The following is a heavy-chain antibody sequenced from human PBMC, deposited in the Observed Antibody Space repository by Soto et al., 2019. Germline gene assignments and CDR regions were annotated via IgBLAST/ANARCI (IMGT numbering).Heavy chain of an antibody. V-gene: IGHV3-48*01. Sequence: EVQLVESGGGLVQPGGSLRLSCAASGFSFSHYGMNWVRQAPGKGLEWVSYISTSSSNIYYADSVKGRFTISRDNAKNSLSLQMNSLRAADTAVYYCARETSTGNYYMDVWGKGTTVTVSS. J-gene: IGHJ6*03. CDR3: ARETSTGNYYMDV. CDR2: ISTSSSNI. D-gene: IGHD2-2*01. CDR1: GFSFSHYG.